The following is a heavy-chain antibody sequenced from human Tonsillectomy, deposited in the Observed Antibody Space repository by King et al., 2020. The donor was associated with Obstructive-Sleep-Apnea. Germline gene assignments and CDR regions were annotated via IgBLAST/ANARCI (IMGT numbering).Heavy chain of an antibody. J-gene: IGHJ5*02. V-gene: IGHV4-59*01. Sequence: VQLQESGPGLVKPSETLSLTCTVSGGSISSYYWSWIRQPPGKRLEWIGYIYYSGSSNYNPSLKSRVSISVDTSKNQFSLKLNSMTAADTAVDYCARAPYGSGIIDWFDPWGQGTLVTVSS. CDR3: ARAPYGSGIIDWFDP. D-gene: IGHD3-10*01. CDR1: GGSISSYY. CDR2: IYYSGSS.